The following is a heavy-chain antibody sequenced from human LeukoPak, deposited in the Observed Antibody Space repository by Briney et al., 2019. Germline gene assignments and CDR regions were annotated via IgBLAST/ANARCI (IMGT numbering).Heavy chain of an antibody. V-gene: IGHV3-53*05. J-gene: IGHJ4*02. D-gene: IGHD2-15*01. Sequence: GGSLRLSCAASGFTVSSNYMSWVRQAPGKGLEWVSVIYSGGSTYYADSVKGRFTISRDNSKNTLYLQMNSLRPEDTAVYFCARDLSSQLLLFDYWGQGTLVTVSS. CDR2: IYSGGST. CDR3: ARDLSSQLLLFDY. CDR1: GFTVSSNY.